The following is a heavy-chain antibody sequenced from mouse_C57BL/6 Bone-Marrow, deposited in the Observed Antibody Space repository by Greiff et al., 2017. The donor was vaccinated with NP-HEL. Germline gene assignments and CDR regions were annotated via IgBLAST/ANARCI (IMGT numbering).Heavy chain of an antibody. J-gene: IGHJ4*01. D-gene: IGHD1-1*01. CDR3: TRAPDYYGSSYYAMDY. CDR2: ISSGCDYL. Sequence: EVHLVESGEGLVKPGGSLKLSCAASGFTFSSYAMSWVRQTPEKRLEWVAYISSGCDYLYYADTVKGRFTISRDNARNTLYLQMSSLKSEDTAMYYCTRAPDYYGSSYYAMDYWGQGTSVTVSS. CDR1: GFTFSSYA. V-gene: IGHV5-9-1*02.